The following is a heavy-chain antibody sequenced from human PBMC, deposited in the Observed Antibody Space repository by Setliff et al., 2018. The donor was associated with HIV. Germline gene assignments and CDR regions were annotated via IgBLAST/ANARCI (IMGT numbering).Heavy chain of an antibody. Sequence: GGSLRLSCAASGFTLSSYAMSWVRQAPGKGLEWVSAISVSGGNTYYTDSVKGRFTISRDNSKNTLYLQMNSLRAEDTAVYYCASGGIAAAGAPDYFDFWGQGTLVTVSS. D-gene: IGHD6-13*01. CDR3: ASGGIAAAGAPDYFDF. J-gene: IGHJ4*02. V-gene: IGHV3-23*01. CDR2: ISVSGGNT. CDR1: GFTLSSYA.